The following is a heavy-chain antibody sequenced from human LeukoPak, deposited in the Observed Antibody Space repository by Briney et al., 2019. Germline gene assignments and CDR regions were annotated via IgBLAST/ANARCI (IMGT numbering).Heavy chain of an antibody. D-gene: IGHD3-22*01. CDR3: ARDRPYYYDSSGYSILWAFDY. J-gene: IGHJ4*02. V-gene: IGHV3-23*01. CDR1: GFTFNSYT. Sequence: GGSLRLSCAASGFTFNSYTMTWVRQAPGKGLECVSTISGSGGRTYYADSVKGRFTISRDNSKNTLYLQMNSLRAEGTAVYYCARDRPYYYDSSGYSILWAFDYWGQGTLVTVSS. CDR2: ISGSGGRT.